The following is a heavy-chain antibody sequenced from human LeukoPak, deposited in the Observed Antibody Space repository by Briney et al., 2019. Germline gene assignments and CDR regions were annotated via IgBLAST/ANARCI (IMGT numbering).Heavy chain of an antibody. CDR2: ISYDGSNK. V-gene: IGHV3-30*03. CDR1: GFTFSGYS. J-gene: IGHJ4*02. Sequence: GGSLRLSCAASGFTFSGYSMNWVRQAPGKGLEWVAAISYDGSNKYYADSVKGRFTISRDNSKNTLYLQMNSLRTEDTAVYYCARDSAWLSYFDYWGQGSLVTVSS. CDR3: ARDSAWLSYFDY. D-gene: IGHD3-22*01.